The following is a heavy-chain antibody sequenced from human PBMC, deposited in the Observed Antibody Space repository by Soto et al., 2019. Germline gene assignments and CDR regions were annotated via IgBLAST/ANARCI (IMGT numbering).Heavy chain of an antibody. J-gene: IGHJ4*02. Sequence: QITLKESGPTLVKPTQTLTLTCTFSGFSLSNRGVAVGWFRQPPGKALEWLALIYWDEDKWYSPSLKTRLTITDDTSXXXXXLTMTNMDPVDTATYYCAHRPRGYAYYFDYWGQGTLVTVSS. V-gene: IGHV2-5*02. CDR1: GFSLSNRGVA. D-gene: IGHD5-12*01. CDR3: AHRPRGYAYYFDY. CDR2: IYWDEDK.